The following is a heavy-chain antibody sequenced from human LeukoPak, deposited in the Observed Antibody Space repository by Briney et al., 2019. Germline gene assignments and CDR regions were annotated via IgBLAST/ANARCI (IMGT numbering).Heavy chain of an antibody. Sequence: SETLSLTCTVYGGSFSGYYWSWIRQPPGKGLEWIGEINHSGSTNYNPSLKSRVTISVDTSKNQFSLKLSSVTAADTAVYYCARHGVGAIFEYFQHWGQGTLVTVSS. CDR1: GGSFSGYY. J-gene: IGHJ1*01. V-gene: IGHV4-34*01. D-gene: IGHD1-26*01. CDR2: INHSGST. CDR3: ARHGVGAIFEYFQH.